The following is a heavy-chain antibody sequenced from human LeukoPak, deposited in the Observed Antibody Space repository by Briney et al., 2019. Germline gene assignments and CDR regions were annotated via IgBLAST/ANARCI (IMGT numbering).Heavy chain of an antibody. CDR1: GFTFSNYA. V-gene: IGHV3-23*01. J-gene: IGHJ4*02. CDR3: VCGWYFDY. CDR2: INDRGDTT. Sequence: PGGSLRLSCAASGFTFSNYAMSWVRQAPGEGLEWVSTINDRGDTTYNADSVKGRFTISRDSSKNTLFLQMSSLRAEDTAVYYCVCGWYFDYWGQGTLVTVSS. D-gene: IGHD6-19*01.